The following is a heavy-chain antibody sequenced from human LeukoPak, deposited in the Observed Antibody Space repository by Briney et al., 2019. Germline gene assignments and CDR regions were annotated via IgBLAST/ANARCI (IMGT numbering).Heavy chain of an antibody. D-gene: IGHD3-9*01. J-gene: IGHJ6*03. CDR1: GGSISSYY. CDR2: IYTSGST. V-gene: IGHV4-4*09. CDR3: ARQTGYSAHYYYYYMDV. Sequence: PETLSLTCTVSGGSISSYYWSWIRQPPGKGLEWIGYIYTSGSTNYNPSLKSRVTISVDTSKNQFSLKLSSVTAADTAVYYCARQTGYSAHYYYYYMDVWGKGTTVTVSS.